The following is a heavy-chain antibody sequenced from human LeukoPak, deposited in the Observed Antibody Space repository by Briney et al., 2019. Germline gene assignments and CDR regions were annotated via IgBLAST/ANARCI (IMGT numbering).Heavy chain of an antibody. D-gene: IGHD2-8*01. Sequence: GGSLRLSCAASGFTFSSYSMNWVRQAPGKGLEWVSSISSSSSYIYYADSVKGRFTISRDNAKNSLYLQMNSLRAEDTAVYYCARDGVLMVYAILDYWGQGTLVTVSS. CDR3: ARDGVLMVYAILDY. V-gene: IGHV3-21*01. CDR2: ISSSSSYI. CDR1: GFTFSSYS. J-gene: IGHJ4*02.